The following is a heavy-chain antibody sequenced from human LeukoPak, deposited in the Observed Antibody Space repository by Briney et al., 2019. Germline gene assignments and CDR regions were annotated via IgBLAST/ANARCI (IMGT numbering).Heavy chain of an antibody. CDR1: GNYW. Sequence: GGSLRLSCAASGNYWMHWVRQAPGKGLVWVSHINSDGSWTSYADSVKGRFTISRDNSKNTLYLQMNSLRAEDTAVYYCATAASIAAAPPWDWGQGTLVTVSS. J-gene: IGHJ4*02. CDR2: INSDGSWT. CDR3: ATAASIAAAPPWD. V-gene: IGHV3-74*01. D-gene: IGHD6-13*01.